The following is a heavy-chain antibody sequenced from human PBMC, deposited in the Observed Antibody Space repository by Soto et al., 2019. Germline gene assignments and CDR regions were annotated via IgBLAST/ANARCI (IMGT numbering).Heavy chain of an antibody. CDR2: ISAYNGHT. CDR3: ARTYYDFWSGYPPASYYYGMDV. J-gene: IGHJ6*02. CDR1: GYTFTSYG. Sequence: GASVKVSCKASGYTFTSYGISWVRQAPGQGLEWMGWISAYNGHTNYAQKLQGRVTMTTDTSTSTAYMELRSLRSDDTAVYYCARTYYDFWSGYPPASYYYGMDVWGQGTTVTVSS. D-gene: IGHD3-3*01. V-gene: IGHV1-18*01.